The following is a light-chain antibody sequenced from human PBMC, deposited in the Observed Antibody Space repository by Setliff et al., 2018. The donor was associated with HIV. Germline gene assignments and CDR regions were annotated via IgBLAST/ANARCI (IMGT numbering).Light chain of an antibody. CDR3: AACHDSLTGYV. Sequence: QSVLTQPPSASGTPGQRVTISCSGSNSNIGSRTVHWYQHLPGTAPKLLIYNTNKRPSGVPDRFSGSKSGTSASLAISGLQSEDEADYYCAACHDSLTGYVFGTGTKVTVL. V-gene: IGLV1-44*01. J-gene: IGLJ1*01. CDR1: NSNIGSRT. CDR2: NTN.